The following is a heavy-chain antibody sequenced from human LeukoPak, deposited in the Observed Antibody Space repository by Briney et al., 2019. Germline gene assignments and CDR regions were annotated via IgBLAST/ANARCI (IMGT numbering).Heavy chain of an antibody. V-gene: IGHV3-23*01. CDR1: GFTLCRLS. D-gene: IGHD3-22*01. J-gene: IGHJ2*01. Sequence: GRSLCLSHAASGFTLCRLSTTGVSQAPARGLGWGSVVSGIGGGTYSADPVKSGYTISRDNSKNTLYLQMNRLRAEETAVYYCAKDGYYDSSASYYVRYFDLWGRGTLVTVSS. CDR3: AKDGYYDSSASYYVRYFDL. CDR2: VSGIGGGT.